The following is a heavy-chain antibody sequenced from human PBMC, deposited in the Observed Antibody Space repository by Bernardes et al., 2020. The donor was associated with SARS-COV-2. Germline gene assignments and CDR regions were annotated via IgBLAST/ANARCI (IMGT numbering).Heavy chain of an antibody. D-gene: IGHD3-10*01. Sequence: GSLRLSCSGSGFTLSEYPMHWVRQTPGKGLEYVSRISDNGATTHYGDSVKGRFTISGDNSKNTMYLQMNSLRVEDTAVYWCVKERPVGDYWGQGILVTVSS. CDR3: VKERPVGDY. CDR2: ISDNGATT. CDR1: GFTLSEYP. J-gene: IGHJ4*02. V-gene: IGHV3-64D*06.